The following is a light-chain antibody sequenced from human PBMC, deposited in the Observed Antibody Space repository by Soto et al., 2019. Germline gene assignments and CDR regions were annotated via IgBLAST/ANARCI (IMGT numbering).Light chain of an antibody. V-gene: IGLV2-8*01. Sequence: QSALAQPPSASGSPGQSVTISCTGTSSDVGAYNYVSWYQQHPGKAPKLVIYEVTERPSGVPERFSGSKSGSTASLTVSGLQAEDEALSYCASYAGNNNFVLFGGGTKLTVL. J-gene: IGLJ2*01. CDR1: SSDVGAYNY. CDR3: ASYAGNNNFVL. CDR2: EVT.